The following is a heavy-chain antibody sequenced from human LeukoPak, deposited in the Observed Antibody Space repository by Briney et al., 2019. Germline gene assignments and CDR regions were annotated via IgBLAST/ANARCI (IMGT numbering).Heavy chain of an antibody. CDR2: VSSSSSIT. CDR3: AFGGGTTGLFDY. Sequence: GGSLRLSCAASGFTFSSHNMSWVRQAPGKGLEWFSYVSSSSSITYYADSVKGRFTISRDNAKNSLYLQMNSPRVEDTAVYYCAFGGGTTGLFDYWGQGTLVTVSS. D-gene: IGHD1-1*01. J-gene: IGHJ4*02. V-gene: IGHV3-48*04. CDR1: GFTFSSHN.